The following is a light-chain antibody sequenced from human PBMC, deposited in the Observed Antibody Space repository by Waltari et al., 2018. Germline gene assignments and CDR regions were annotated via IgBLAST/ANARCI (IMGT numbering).Light chain of an antibody. CDR2: DAS. CDR3: QQRSNWPRFT. CDR1: QSVSSY. Sequence: EIVLPQSPATLSLSPGERATLSCRASQSVSSYLAWYQHKPGQAPRLLIYDASNRATGIPARFSGSGSGTDFTLTISSLEPEDFAVYYCQQRSNWPRFTFGPGTKVDIK. J-gene: IGKJ3*01. V-gene: IGKV3-11*01.